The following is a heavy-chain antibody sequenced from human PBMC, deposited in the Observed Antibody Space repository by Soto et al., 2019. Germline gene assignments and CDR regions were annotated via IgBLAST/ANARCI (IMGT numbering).Heavy chain of an antibody. Sequence: SETLCLTCSVDGGSFGCYDWTWIRQPPGTGLEWIGEINHSGSTNYNPSLKSRVTISVDTSKNQFSLKLTSVTAADTAVYYCARDKITGLSDYWGQGTLVTVSS. CDR3: ARDKITGLSDY. CDR2: INHSGST. CDR1: GGSFGCYD. V-gene: IGHV4-34*01. D-gene: IGHD2-8*02. J-gene: IGHJ4*02.